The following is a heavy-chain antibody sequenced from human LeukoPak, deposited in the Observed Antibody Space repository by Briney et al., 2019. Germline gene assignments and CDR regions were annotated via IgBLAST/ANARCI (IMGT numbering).Heavy chain of an antibody. Sequence: GGSLRLSCAASGFTFSNCAMSWVRQAPGKGPEWVSTISDDGVNTYYADSVKGRFTISRDNSKNTLYLQMNSLRAEDTAVYYCAKEYGGYYYYFDYWGQGTLVTVSS. D-gene: IGHD4-17*01. CDR1: GFTFSNCA. V-gene: IGHV3-23*01. CDR3: AKEYGGYYYYFDY. J-gene: IGHJ4*02. CDR2: ISDDGVNT.